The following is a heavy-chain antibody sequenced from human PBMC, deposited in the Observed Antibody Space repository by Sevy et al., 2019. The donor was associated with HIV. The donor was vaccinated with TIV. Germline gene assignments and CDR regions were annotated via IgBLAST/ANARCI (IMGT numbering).Heavy chain of an antibody. V-gene: IGHV1-24*01. CDR1: GYTLSEVS. J-gene: IGHJ4*02. D-gene: IGHD2-2*01. Sequence: ASVKVSCKVPGYTLSEVSMHWVRQAPGKGLEWMGGFVPEDGEIVYAQKLQGRVTVAEDTLTDTAYLEVTNLRSEDTATYFCVIGDTPILTGSGTRLKDQSLNYFHFWGQGTLVTVSS. CDR2: FVPEDGEI. CDR3: VIGDTPILTGSGTRLKDQSLNYFHF.